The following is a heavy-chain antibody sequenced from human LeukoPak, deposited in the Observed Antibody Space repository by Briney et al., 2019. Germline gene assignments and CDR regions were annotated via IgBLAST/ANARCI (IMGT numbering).Heavy chain of an antibody. J-gene: IGHJ6*03. D-gene: IGHD3-10*01. CDR1: GGSISTSDNY. CDR2: MHNTMST. CDR3: ARASYYYGSGSLHYYYYYMDV. V-gene: IGHV4-39*07. Sequence: SETLSLTCIVSGGSISTSDNYWGWIRQPPGKGLEWIGGMHNTMSTYYNPSLKSRVTMSIDRSTNKFSLKLSSVTAADTAVYYCARASYYYGSGSLHYYYYYMDVWGKGTTVTISS.